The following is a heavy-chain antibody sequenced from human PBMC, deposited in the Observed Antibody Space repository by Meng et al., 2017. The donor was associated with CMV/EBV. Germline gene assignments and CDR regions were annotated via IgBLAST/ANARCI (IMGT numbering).Heavy chain of an antibody. CDR1: GGSISSGGYY. J-gene: IGHJ3*02. CDR3: ARAHYSSSWYSLGGGAFDI. CDR2: IYYSGST. Sequence: SETLSLTCTVSGGSISSGGYYWSWIRQHPGKGLEWIGYIYYSGSTYYNPSLKSRVTISVDTSKNQFSLKLSSVTAADTAVYYCARAHYSSSWYSLGGGAFDIWGQGTMVTVSS. D-gene: IGHD6-13*01. V-gene: IGHV4-31*03.